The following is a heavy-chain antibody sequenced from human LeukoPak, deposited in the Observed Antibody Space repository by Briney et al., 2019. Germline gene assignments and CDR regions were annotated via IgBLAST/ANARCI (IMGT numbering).Heavy chain of an antibody. D-gene: IGHD4-17*01. CDR1: GFTFGNYG. CDR2: INWNGGST. CDR3: ARAQTYGDSRLLLDY. Sequence: GGSLRLSCAASGFTFGNYGMSWVRQAPGKGLEWVSGINWNGGSTGYADSAEGRFTIFRDNAKNSQYLQMNSLRVEDTALYYCARAQTYGDSRLLLDYWGQGTLVTVSS. J-gene: IGHJ4*02. V-gene: IGHV3-20*04.